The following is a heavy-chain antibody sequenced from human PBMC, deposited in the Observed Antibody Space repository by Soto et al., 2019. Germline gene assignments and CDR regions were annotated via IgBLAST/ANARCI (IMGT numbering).Heavy chain of an antibody. V-gene: IGHV1-18*04. J-gene: IGHJ6*02. CDR1: GYRFTSAG. CDR3: ERCRSYYYAMDV. CDR2: ISPYNGRT. Sequence: APVKASCKAAGYRFTSAGIGWVRPVPGEGPEWMGWISPYNGRTYYAQNVQGRVVMTTDISTNIVYLVLRSLRSDDTVMYYCERCRSYYYAMDVWGQGTTVTVSS.